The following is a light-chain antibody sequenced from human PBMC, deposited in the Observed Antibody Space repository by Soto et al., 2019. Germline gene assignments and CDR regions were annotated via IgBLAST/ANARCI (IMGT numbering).Light chain of an antibody. CDR3: QQYYSYPLT. CDR1: QGISSD. CDR2: AAS. Sequence: AILMTQSPSSFSSSTGDRVTITCRASQGISSDLAWYQQKPGKAPTLLIYAASTLQTGVPSRFSGSGSGTDFTLTISSLQSEDFATYYCQQYYSYPLTFGPGTKVDIK. V-gene: IGKV1-8*01. J-gene: IGKJ3*01.